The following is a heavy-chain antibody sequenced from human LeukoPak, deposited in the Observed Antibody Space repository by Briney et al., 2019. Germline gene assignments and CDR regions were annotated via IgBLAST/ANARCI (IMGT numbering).Heavy chain of an antibody. CDR2: MNPDTGDT. CDR1: GYSFTDYN. CDR3: ARGRLGGFDS. Sequence: ASVKVSCKASGYSFTDYNINWVRQAGGQGLECMGEMNPDTGDTLYGQKFRGRVTLTRNISMMTAYMEIHNLRSEDTAVYYCARGRLGGFDSWGQGTLVTVSS. J-gene: IGHJ4*02. V-gene: IGHV1-8*01.